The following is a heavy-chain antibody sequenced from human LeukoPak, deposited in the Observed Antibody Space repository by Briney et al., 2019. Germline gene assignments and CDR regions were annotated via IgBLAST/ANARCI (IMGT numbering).Heavy chain of an antibody. Sequence: PSETLSLTCTVSGGSISGYYWSWIRQPAGKGLEWIGRIYSSGSTIYNPSLKSRVTVSVDTSKNQFSLKLSSVTAADTAVYYCARSGTATSFYYYYYMDVWGKGTTVTVSS. CDR1: GGSISGYY. CDR3: ARSGTATSFYYYYYMDV. D-gene: IGHD4-17*01. J-gene: IGHJ6*03. CDR2: IYSSGST. V-gene: IGHV4-4*07.